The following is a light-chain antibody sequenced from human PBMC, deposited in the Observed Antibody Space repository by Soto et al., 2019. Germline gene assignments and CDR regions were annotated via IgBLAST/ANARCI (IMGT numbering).Light chain of an antibody. CDR3: CSYAGTYTWV. CDR2: DVS. J-gene: IGLJ3*02. V-gene: IGLV2-11*01. CDR1: GSDVGGYNY. Sequence: QSALTQPRSVSGSPGQSVTISCTGTGSDVGGYNYVSWYQQHPGKAPKLMIYDVSKRPSGVPDRFSGSKSGNTASLTISGLQAEDEADYYYCSYAGTYTWVFGGGTKVTVL.